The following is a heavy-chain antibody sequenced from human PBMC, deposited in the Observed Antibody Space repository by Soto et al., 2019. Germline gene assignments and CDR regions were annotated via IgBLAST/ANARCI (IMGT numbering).Heavy chain of an antibody. Sequence: QVHLQESGPGLVKPSGTLSLTCAVSGGSISSSNCWSWVRQPPGKGLEWIGEIYHSGSTNFNPSLKSRVTISVDKSKNQFSLKLNSVTAADTAVYYCARVSGSYYYGMDVWGQGTTVTVSS. J-gene: IGHJ6*02. CDR2: IYHSGST. V-gene: IGHV4-4*02. CDR3: ARVSGSYYYGMDV. CDR1: GGSISSSNC.